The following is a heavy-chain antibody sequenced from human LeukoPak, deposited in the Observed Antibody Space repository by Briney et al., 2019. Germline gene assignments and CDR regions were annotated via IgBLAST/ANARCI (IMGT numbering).Heavy chain of an antibody. J-gene: IGHJ5*02. CDR1: GFTFSAYN. V-gene: IGHV3-48*01. D-gene: IGHD5-24*01. Sequence: GGSLRLSCAASGFTFSAYNMIWVRQAPGKGLEWLSYISGSSSAIYYADSVQGRFTISRDNAKNSLSLQMSSLRVEDTAVYYCVRDRTLGVRDGFILAWGQGTLVTVSS. CDR2: ISGSSSAI. CDR3: VRDRTLGVRDGFILA.